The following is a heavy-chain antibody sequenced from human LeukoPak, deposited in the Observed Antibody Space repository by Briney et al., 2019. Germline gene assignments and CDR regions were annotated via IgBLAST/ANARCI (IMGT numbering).Heavy chain of an antibody. Sequence: GGSLRLSCAASGFTFNTYWMHRVRQAPGEGPVWVAHILNDGGSTSYADSVKGRFIISRDNAKNTLSLQMNSLRAEDTAVYYCVRHNYGYDYWGQGTPVTVSS. J-gene: IGHJ4*02. D-gene: IGHD5-18*01. CDR2: ILNDGGST. CDR3: VRHNYGYDY. V-gene: IGHV3-74*01. CDR1: GFTFNTYW.